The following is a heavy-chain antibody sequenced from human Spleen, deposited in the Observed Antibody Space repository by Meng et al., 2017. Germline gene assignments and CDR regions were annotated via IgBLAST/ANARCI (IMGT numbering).Heavy chain of an antibody. Sequence: LKISCVASGFTFRHYAMHWVRQPPGEGLEWVSSISWNSGSIRYADSVKGRFTISRDNAKNSLYLQMNSLRAEDTAVYYCARQGPYWFYWGQGTLVTVSS. CDR1: GFTFRHYA. V-gene: IGHV3-9*01. CDR2: ISWNSGSI. D-gene: IGHD2-8*02. CDR3: ARQGPYWFY. J-gene: IGHJ4*02.